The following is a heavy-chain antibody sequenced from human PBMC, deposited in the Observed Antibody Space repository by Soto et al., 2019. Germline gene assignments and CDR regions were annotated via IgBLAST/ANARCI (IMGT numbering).Heavy chain of an antibody. V-gene: IGHV3-48*03. D-gene: IGHD3-3*01. CDR1: GFAFANYE. J-gene: IGHJ5*01. Sequence: LGGSLRLSCAASGFAFANYEMHWVRQAPGXGLDWVAYINGGGDVKYYADSVEGRFTISRDNAKNALFLQMDNLRAEDTAIYYCARLSGDGFWKSYSPYNLFESWGQGALVTVSS. CDR2: INGGGDVK. CDR3: ARLSGDGFWKSYSPYNLFES.